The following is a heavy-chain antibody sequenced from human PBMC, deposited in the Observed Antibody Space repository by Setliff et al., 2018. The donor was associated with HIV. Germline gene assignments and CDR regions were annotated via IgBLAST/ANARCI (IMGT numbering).Heavy chain of an antibody. CDR3: ARDAPTRSVREKGLDM. CDR2: INAGTGNI. CDR1: GFTFTDYS. J-gene: IGHJ3*02. V-gene: IGHV1-3*01. Sequence: ASVKVSCKASGFTFTDYSIHWVRQAPGQRLEWMGWINAGTGNIRHSQRFQDRLTMTGDTSATTAYMELSSLRSEDTAVYYCARDAPTRSVREKGLDMWGQGRLVTV. D-gene: IGHD2-15*01.